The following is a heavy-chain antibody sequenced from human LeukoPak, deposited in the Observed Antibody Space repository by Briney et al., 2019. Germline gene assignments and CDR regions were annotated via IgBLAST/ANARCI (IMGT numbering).Heavy chain of an antibody. J-gene: IGHJ6*04. Sequence: GESLKISCQGSGYSFTSYWISWVRQMPGKGLEWMGRIDPRDSYTNYSPSFQGHVTISADKSISTAYLQWSSLKASDTAMYYCARLLYSYGSGSYYGYYGMDVWGKGTTVTVSS. CDR2: IDPRDSYT. CDR1: GYSFTSYW. V-gene: IGHV5-10-1*01. CDR3: ARLLYSYGSGSYYGYYGMDV. D-gene: IGHD3-10*01.